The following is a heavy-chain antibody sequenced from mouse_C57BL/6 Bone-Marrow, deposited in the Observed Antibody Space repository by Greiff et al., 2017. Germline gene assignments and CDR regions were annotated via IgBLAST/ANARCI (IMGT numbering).Heavy chain of an antibody. V-gene: IGHV1-50*01. Sequence: VQLQQSGAELVKPGASVKLSCKASGYTFTSYWLLWVKQRPGQGLEWIVAIDPSDSYTNYNKKFKGKATLTVDTSSSTAYMQRSSLTSEDSAVYYCAREKLITTVVAHFDYWGQGTTLTVSS. CDR3: AREKLITTVVAHFDY. D-gene: IGHD1-1*01. CDR1: GYTFTSYW. CDR2: IDPSDSYT. J-gene: IGHJ2*01.